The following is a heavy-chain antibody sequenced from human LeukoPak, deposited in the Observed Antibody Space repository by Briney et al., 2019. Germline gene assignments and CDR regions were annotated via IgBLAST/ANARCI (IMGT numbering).Heavy chain of an antibody. CDR1: GYTFTGYY. V-gene: IGHV1-2*02. J-gene: IGHJ4*02. Sequence: ASVKVSCKASGYTFTGYYMHRVRQAPGQGLEWMGWINPNSGGTNYAQKFQGRVTMTRDTSISTAYMELSRLRSDDTAVYYCARVGPYYDFSRYYFDYWGQGTLVTVSS. CDR3: ARVGPYYDFSRYYFDY. CDR2: INPNSGGT. D-gene: IGHD3-3*01.